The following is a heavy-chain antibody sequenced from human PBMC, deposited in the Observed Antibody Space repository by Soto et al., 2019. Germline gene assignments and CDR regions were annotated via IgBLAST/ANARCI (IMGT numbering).Heavy chain of an antibody. Sequence: PGGSLRLSCAASGFTFSSYAMHWVRQAPGKGLEWVAVISYDGSNKYYADSVKGRFTISRDNSENTLYLQMNSLRAEDTAVYYCSRAEYYYDTSRQTVHYWGQAPLVTVSS. CDR2: ISYDGSNK. CDR3: SRAEYYYDTSRQTVHY. J-gene: IGHJ4*02. CDR1: GFTFSSYA. V-gene: IGHV3-30-3*01. D-gene: IGHD3-22*01.